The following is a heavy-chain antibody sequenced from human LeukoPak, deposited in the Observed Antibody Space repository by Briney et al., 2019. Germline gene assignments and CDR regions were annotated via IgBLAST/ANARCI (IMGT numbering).Heavy chain of an antibody. J-gene: IGHJ4*02. D-gene: IGHD3-22*01. Sequence: GGSLRLSCAASGFTFSSYSMSWVRQAPGKGLEWVSYISSSSSTIYYADSVKGRFTISRDNAKNSLYLQMNSLRAEDTAVYYCAREGLSHYYDSSGYSKFDYWGQGTLVTVSS. CDR1: GFTFSSYS. V-gene: IGHV3-48*01. CDR2: ISSSSSTI. CDR3: AREGLSHYYDSSGYSKFDY.